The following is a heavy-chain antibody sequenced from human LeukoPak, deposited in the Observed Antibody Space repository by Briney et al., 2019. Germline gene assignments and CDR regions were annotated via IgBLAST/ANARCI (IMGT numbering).Heavy chain of an antibody. CDR3: ARDASYGDYSDY. V-gene: IGHV1-69*05. D-gene: IGHD4-17*01. Sequence: EASVKVSCKASGGTFISYGISWVRQAPGQESELMGRIIPIFGTANYAQKFQGRVTITTDEYKRTAYMELSSLRFEDTAVYYCARDASYGDYSDYWGQGTLVTVSS. J-gene: IGHJ4*02. CDR2: IIPIFGTA. CDR1: GGTFISYG.